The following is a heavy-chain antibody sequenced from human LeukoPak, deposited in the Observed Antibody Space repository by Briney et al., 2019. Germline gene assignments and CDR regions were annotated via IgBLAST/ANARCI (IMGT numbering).Heavy chain of an antibody. D-gene: IGHD3-3*01. Sequence: PGGSLRLSCAASGFTFSSYWMHWVRQAPGKGLVWVSRINTDGSSTSYADSVKGRFTISRDNAKNTLYLQMNSLRAEDTAVYYCAKWFAYYDFWSGYFDYWGQGTLVTVSS. CDR2: INTDGSST. CDR1: GFTFSSYW. V-gene: IGHV3-74*01. J-gene: IGHJ4*02. CDR3: AKWFAYYDFWSGYFDY.